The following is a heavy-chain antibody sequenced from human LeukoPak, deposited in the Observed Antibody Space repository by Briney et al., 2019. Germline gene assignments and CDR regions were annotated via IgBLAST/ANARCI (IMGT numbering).Heavy chain of an antibody. V-gene: IGHV4-39*07. CDR3: ARDQTTTYYYQSGGYHDAFNI. D-gene: IGHD3-22*01. Sequence: SETLSLTCTVSGGSIGSSTYYWGWIRQAPGKGLEWIGSIHYSGSTNYNPPLKSRVTISVDTSKNEFSLKLSSVTAADTAVYYCARDQTTTYYYQSGGYHDAFNIWGQGTMVTVSS. J-gene: IGHJ3*02. CDR2: IHYSGST. CDR1: GGSIGSSTYY.